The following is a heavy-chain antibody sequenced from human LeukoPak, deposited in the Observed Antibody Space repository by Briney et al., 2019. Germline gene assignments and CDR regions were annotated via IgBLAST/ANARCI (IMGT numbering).Heavy chain of an antibody. CDR3: ARAGYCSGGSCSGAAFDI. V-gene: IGHV3-66*01. D-gene: IGHD2-15*01. J-gene: IGHJ3*02. CDR2: IYSGGST. Sequence: GGSLRLSCAASGFTVSSNYMSWVRQAPGKGLEWVSVIYSGGSTYYADSVKGRFTISRDNSKNTLYLQMNSLRAEDTAVYYCARAGYCSGGSCSGAAFDIWGQGTMVTVSS. CDR1: GFTVSSNY.